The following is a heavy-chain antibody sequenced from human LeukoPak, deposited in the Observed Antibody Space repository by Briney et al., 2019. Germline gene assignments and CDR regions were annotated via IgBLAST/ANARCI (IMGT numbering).Heavy chain of an antibody. CDR3: ARGSVLRFLEWLSQGNWFDP. D-gene: IGHD3-3*01. CDR2: IYYSGST. CDR1: GGSISSSSYY. J-gene: IGHJ5*02. Sequence: PSETLSLTCTVSGGSISSSSYYWGWIRQPPGKGLEWIGSIYYSGSTYYNPSLKSRVTISVDTSKNQFSLKLSSVTAADTAVYYCARGSVLRFLEWLSQGNWFDPWGQGTLVTVSS. V-gene: IGHV4-39*07.